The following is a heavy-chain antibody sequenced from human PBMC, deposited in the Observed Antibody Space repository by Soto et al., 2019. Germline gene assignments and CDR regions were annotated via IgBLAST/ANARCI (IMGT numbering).Heavy chain of an antibody. CDR1: GGSISIYY. V-gene: IGHV4-59*08. J-gene: IGHJ4*02. CDR2: IYYSGRT. D-gene: IGHD2-15*01. Sequence: QVQLQESGPGLVKPSETLSLTCTVSGGSISIYYWSWIRQPPGKGLQWIGYIYYSGRTNYNPSLKSRVTISVDSSKNQFSLMLSSVTAADTAVYYCARRCGRTFDYWGQGTLVTVSS. CDR3: ARRCGRTFDY.